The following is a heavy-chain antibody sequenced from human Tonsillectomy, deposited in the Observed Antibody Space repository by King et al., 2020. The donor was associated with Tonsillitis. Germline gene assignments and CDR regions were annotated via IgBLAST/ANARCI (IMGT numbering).Heavy chain of an antibody. J-gene: IGHJ3*02. CDR3: VRDFYDSSGYGSYDAFDI. V-gene: IGHV3-64D*06. D-gene: IGHD3-22*01. CDR2: IRCNGGST. CDR1: GFTFSSYS. Sequence: VQLVESGGGLVQPGGSLRLSCSASGFTFSSYSIHWVRQAPGMGREDVLAIRCNGGSTYYGDSVKGRFTISRDNSKNTLYLQMSSLRAEDTAVYYCVRDFYDSSGYGSYDAFDIWGQGTMVTVSS.